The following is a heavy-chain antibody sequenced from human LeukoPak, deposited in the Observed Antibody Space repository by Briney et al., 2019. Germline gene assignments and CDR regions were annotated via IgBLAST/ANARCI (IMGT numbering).Heavy chain of an antibody. J-gene: IGHJ4*02. CDR3: AKVQDTLVRGALDY. CDR1: GFTFDDYA. V-gene: IGHV3-9*01. D-gene: IGHD3-10*01. Sequence: GGSLRLSCAASGFTFDDYAMHWVRQAPGKGLEWVSGISWNSGSIAYADSVKGRFTISRDNAKNSLYLQMNSLRPEDTALYYCAKVQDTLVRGALDYWGQGTLVTVSS. CDR2: ISWNSGSI.